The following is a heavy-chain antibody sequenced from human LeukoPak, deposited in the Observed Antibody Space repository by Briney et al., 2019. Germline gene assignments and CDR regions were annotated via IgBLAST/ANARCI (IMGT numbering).Heavy chain of an antibody. J-gene: IGHJ4*02. D-gene: IGHD5-18*01. CDR2: ISAYNGNT. Sequence: ASVKVSCKASGYTFTSYGISWVRQAPGQGLEWMGWISAYNGNTNYAQKLQGRVTMTIDTSTSTAYMELRSLRSDDTAVYYCARDAADTAMVNTGYWGQGTLVTVSS. CDR1: GYTFTSYG. CDR3: ARDAADTAMVNTGY. V-gene: IGHV1-18*01.